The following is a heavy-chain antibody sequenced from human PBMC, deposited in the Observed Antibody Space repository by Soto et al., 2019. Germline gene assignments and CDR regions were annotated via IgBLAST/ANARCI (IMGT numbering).Heavy chain of an antibody. Sequence: ASVKVSCKACGYTFTSYGISWLRQAPGQGREWMGCISAYNGNTNYAQKLQGRVTMTTDTYTSTAYMELRSLRSDDTAVYYCARADTMIVVVDPSLDYWGQGTLVTVSS. CDR3: ARADTMIVVVDPSLDY. CDR1: GYTFTSYG. CDR2: ISAYNGNT. J-gene: IGHJ4*02. D-gene: IGHD3-22*01. V-gene: IGHV1-18*04.